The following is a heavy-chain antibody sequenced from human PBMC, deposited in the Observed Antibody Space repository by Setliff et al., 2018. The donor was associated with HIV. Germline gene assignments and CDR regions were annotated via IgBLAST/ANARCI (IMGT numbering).Heavy chain of an antibody. CDR2: TANT. CDR1: GDSISTDNYH. D-gene: IGHD5-18*01. J-gene: IGHJ6*03. Sequence: SETLSLTCTVSGDSISTDNYHWGWIRQPPGKGLEWIGHTANTDYNPSLKSRVTVLVDTSKNQLSLRLSSVTAADTAVYYCARHAALIKRYYYYYLDVWGKGTTVTVSS. V-gene: IGHV4-39*01. CDR3: ARHAALIKRYYYYYLDV.